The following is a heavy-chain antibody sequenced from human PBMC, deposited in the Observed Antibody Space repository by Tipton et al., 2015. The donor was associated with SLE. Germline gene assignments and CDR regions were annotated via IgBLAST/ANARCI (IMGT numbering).Heavy chain of an antibody. D-gene: IGHD6-19*01. Sequence: GLVKPSGTLSLTCAVSGGSIISNNWWSWVRQPPGKGLEWIGEIYHSGGTNYNPSLRSRVTISIDKSKKQFSLKLSSVTAADTAVYYCASLMGYSSDLDYYYYYGMHVWGQGTTVTVSS. CDR2: IYHSGGT. V-gene: IGHV4-4*02. J-gene: IGHJ6*02. CDR3: ASLMGYSSDLDYYYYYGMHV. CDR1: GGSIISNNW.